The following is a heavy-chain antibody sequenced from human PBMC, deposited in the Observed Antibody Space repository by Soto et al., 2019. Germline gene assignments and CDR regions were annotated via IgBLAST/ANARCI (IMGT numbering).Heavy chain of an antibody. CDR3: ARGGYSLRGKGNYYYYMDV. V-gene: IGHV4-39*07. CDR2: IYYSGGT. D-gene: IGHD1-26*01. J-gene: IGHJ6*03. CDR1: GGSISTSSYY. Sequence: SETLSLTCTVSGGSISTSSYYWAWIRQPPGKGLEWIGSIYYSGGTNYNPSLKSRVTISVDPSKNQFSLKLSSVTAADTAVYYCARGGYSLRGKGNYYYYMDVWGKGTTVTVSS.